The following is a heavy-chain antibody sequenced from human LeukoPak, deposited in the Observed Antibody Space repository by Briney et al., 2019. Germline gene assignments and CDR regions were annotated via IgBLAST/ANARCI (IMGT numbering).Heavy chain of an antibody. CDR1: GFTFSSYG. Sequence: PGRSLRLSCAASGFTFSSYGMHWVRQAPGKGLEWVAVISYDGSNKYYADSVKGRFTISRDNSKNTLYLQMNSLRAEDTAVYYCAKVEPTYYYDSSGYPNYWGQGTLVTVSS. D-gene: IGHD3-22*01. J-gene: IGHJ4*02. CDR2: ISYDGSNK. CDR3: AKVEPTYYYDSSGYPNY. V-gene: IGHV3-30*18.